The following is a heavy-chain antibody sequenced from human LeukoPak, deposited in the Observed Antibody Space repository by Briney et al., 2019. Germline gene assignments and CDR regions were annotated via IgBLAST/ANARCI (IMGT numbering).Heavy chain of an antibody. CDR2: ISGTGGST. J-gene: IGHJ4*02. CDR1: GFTFSSYA. CDR3: AKDLFFISRSYFDS. V-gene: IGHV3-23*01. D-gene: IGHD2/OR15-2a*01. Sequence: GGSLRLSCAASGFTFSSYAMSWVRQAPGKGLEWVSGISGTGGSTHHADSVKGRFTISRDNSKNTLYLQMNSLRAEDTAVFYCAKDLFFISRSYFDSWGQGTLVTVYS.